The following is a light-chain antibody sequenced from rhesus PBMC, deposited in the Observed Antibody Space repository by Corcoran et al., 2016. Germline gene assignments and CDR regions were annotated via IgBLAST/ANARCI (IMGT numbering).Light chain of an antibody. CDR3: QQYSSSPLT. CDR1: QSISSW. J-gene: IGKJ4*01. Sequence: DIQMTQSPSSLSASLGDTVTITCRASQSISSWFAWYRQKPGKAPNLLIYKASSLQSGVPSRFSGSGSMTDFTLTISSLQSEAFATYYCQQYSSSPLTFGGGTKVEL. V-gene: IGKV1-22*01. CDR2: KAS.